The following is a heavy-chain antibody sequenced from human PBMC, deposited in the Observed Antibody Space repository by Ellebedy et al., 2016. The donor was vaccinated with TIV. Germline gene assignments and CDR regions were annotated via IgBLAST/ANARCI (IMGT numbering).Heavy chain of an antibody. CDR3: ASSTQLGSCTAGKCPVGT. CDR2: TYHSGTT. CDR1: GESFSGFY. Sequence: SETLSLTXAVYGESFSGFYWSWIRQTPGKGLEWIGYTYHSGTTYYKPSLRSRLSISVDSSKNQFSLKLRSVTAADTATYYCASSTQLGSCTAGKCPVGTWGQGTLVTVSS. D-gene: IGHD2-8*01. J-gene: IGHJ5*02. V-gene: IGHV4-30-4*01.